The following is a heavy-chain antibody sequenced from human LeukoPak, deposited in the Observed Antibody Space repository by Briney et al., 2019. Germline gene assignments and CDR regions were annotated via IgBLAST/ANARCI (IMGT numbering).Heavy chain of an antibody. J-gene: IGHJ4*02. D-gene: IGHD4-17*01. CDR1: GFDVSSSY. CDR3: ASKVITGTTQDQYFDS. Sequence: GGSLRLSCAVSGFDVSSSYMSWVRQAPGKGLEWVSVIYSGGDTYYADSVEGRFTISRDNSKNMVYLQMNSLRVEDTAVYYCASKVITGTTQDQYFDSWGQGTLVTVSS. V-gene: IGHV3-53*01. CDR2: IYSGGDT.